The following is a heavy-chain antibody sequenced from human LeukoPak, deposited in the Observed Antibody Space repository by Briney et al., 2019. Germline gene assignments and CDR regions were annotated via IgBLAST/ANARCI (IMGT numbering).Heavy chain of an antibody. Sequence: ASVKVSCKVSVYTLTELSMHWVRQAPGKGLEWMGGFDPEDGETIYAQKFQGRVTMTEDTSTDTAYMELSSLRSEDTAVYYCANSLIAAVGTAFDYWGQGTLVTVSS. CDR2: FDPEDGET. CDR1: VYTLTELS. V-gene: IGHV1-24*01. J-gene: IGHJ4*02. CDR3: ANSLIAAVGTAFDY. D-gene: IGHD6-13*01.